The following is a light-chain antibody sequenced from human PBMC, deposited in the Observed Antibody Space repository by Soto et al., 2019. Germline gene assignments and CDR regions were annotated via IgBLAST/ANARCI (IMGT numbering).Light chain of an antibody. CDR1: SSDVGDYHY. Sequence: QSVLTQPASVSGSPGQSITISCTGTSSDVGDYHYVSWYQQHPGKAPKLMIYEVSNRPSGVSNRFSGSKSGNMASLTISGLQAEDEADYYCSSYSTSSTLGVFGGGTQLTVL. J-gene: IGLJ2*01. V-gene: IGLV2-14*01. CDR3: SSYSTSSTLGV. CDR2: EVS.